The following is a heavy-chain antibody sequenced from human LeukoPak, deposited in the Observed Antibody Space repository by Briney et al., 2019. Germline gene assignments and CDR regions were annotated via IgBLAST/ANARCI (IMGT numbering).Heavy chain of an antibody. CDR1: GGSITNYY. CDR2: IYYSGST. CDR3: ARASRAMVTIDY. J-gene: IGHJ4*02. V-gene: IGHV4-59*01. D-gene: IGHD5-18*01. Sequence: NPSETLSLTCTVSGGSITNYYWSWIRQPPGKGLEWIGYIYYSGSTNYKPSLKSRVTISVDTSKNQFSLKLSSVTAADTAVYYCARASRAMVTIDYWGQGTLVTVSS.